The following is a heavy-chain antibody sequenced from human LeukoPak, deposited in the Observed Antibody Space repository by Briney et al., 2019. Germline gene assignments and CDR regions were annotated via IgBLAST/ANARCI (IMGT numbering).Heavy chain of an antibody. Sequence: GGSLRLSCAASGFTFGNSWVHWVRQAPGKGLVWVSLINADGSTATYADSVQGRFTISRDNARNTLSLQMNSLTIEDTAVYYCVVVVEPPDSDGFDVWGQGTMITVSS. V-gene: IGHV3-74*01. CDR3: VVVVEPPDSDGFDV. J-gene: IGHJ3*01. CDR2: INADGSTA. D-gene: IGHD1-14*01. CDR1: GFTFGNSW.